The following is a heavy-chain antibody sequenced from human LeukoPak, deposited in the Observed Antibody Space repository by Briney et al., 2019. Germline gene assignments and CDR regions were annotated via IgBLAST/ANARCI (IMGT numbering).Heavy chain of an antibody. D-gene: IGHD3-22*01. V-gene: IGHV3-23*01. Sequence: GGSLRLSCAASGFTFSSYAMSWVRQAPGKGLEWVSAISGSGGSTYYADSVKGRFTISRDNSKNTLYLQMNSLRAEDTAVYYCAKDRDSYYDSSGYYSGYFDLWGCGTLVTVSS. J-gene: IGHJ2*01. CDR3: AKDRDSYYDSSGYYSGYFDL. CDR1: GFTFSSYA. CDR2: ISGSGGST.